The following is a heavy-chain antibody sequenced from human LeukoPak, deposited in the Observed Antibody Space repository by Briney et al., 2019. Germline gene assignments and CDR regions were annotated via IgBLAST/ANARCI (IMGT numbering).Heavy chain of an antibody. Sequence: PGGSLRLSCAASGFTFSSYAMSWVRQAPGKGLEWVSAISGSGGSTYYADPVKGRFTISRDNSKNTLYLQMNSLRAEDTAVYYCAKDMAIAVAGSSFDYWGQGTLVTVSS. CDR1: GFTFSSYA. J-gene: IGHJ4*02. CDR2: ISGSGGST. D-gene: IGHD6-19*01. V-gene: IGHV3-23*01. CDR3: AKDMAIAVAGSSFDY.